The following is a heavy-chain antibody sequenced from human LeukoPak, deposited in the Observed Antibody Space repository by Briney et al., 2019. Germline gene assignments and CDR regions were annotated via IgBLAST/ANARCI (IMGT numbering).Heavy chain of an antibody. CDR1: GGSISSYY. D-gene: IGHD5-12*01. CDR3: ARGYSGYDRDWFDP. Sequence: SETLSLTCTVSGGSISSYYWSWIRQPPGEGLEWIGYIYYSGSTNYNPSLKSRVTISVDTSKNQFSLKLSSVTAADTAVYYCARGYSGYDRDWFDPWGQGTLVTVSS. CDR2: IYYSGST. V-gene: IGHV4-59*01. J-gene: IGHJ5*02.